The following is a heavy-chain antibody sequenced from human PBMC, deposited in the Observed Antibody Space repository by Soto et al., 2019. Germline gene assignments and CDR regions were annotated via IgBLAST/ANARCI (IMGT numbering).Heavy chain of an antibody. J-gene: IGHJ5*02. CDR1: GFTFSSYA. D-gene: IGHD6-6*01. Sequence: GGSLRLSCAASGFTFSSYAMAWVRQAPGKGLEWVSSISGRGDRTYYADSVKGRFTISRDNSKNTLSLQMNRLRAEDTALYYCARGPYSDSSEWFDPWGQGTLVTVSS. CDR2: ISGRGDRT. CDR3: ARGPYSDSSEWFDP. V-gene: IGHV3-23*01.